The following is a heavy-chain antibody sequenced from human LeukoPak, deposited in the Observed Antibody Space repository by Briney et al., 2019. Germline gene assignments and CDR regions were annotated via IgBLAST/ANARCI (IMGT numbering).Heavy chain of an antibody. CDR1: GYTFTSYD. Sequence: ASVKVSCKASGYTFTSYDINWVRQATGQGLEWMGWMDPNSGNTGCAQRFQGRVTMTRNTSISTAYMELSSLRSEDTAVYYCARGLGGYSYGLTSDYWGQGTLVTVSS. D-gene: IGHD5-18*01. CDR3: ARGLGGYSYGLTSDY. V-gene: IGHV1-8*01. CDR2: MDPNSGNT. J-gene: IGHJ4*02.